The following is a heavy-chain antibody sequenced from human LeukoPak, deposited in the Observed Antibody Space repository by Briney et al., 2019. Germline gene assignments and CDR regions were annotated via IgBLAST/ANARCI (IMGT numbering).Heavy chain of an antibody. CDR2: IYRSGST. Sequence: SETLSLTCTVSGGSISSGDYFWSWIRQPPGKGLEWIGHIYRSGSTYYNPSLNSRVTISVDRSKNQFSLNLSSVTAADTAVYYCARYNSSGAFDIWGQGTMVTVSS. J-gene: IGHJ3*02. CDR3: ARYNSSGAFDI. V-gene: IGHV4-30-2*01. CDR1: GGSISSGDYF. D-gene: IGHD6-6*01.